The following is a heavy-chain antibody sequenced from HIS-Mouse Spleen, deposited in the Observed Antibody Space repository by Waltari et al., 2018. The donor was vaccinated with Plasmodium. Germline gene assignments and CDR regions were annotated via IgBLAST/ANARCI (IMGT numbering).Heavy chain of an antibody. D-gene: IGHD6-13*01. CDR3: SRVLGYKAAAGTFVEYFQH. V-gene: IGHV1-2*02. CDR1: GYTFTGYY. J-gene: IGHJ1*01. CDR2: INPNSGGT. Sequence: VKVSCKASGYTFTGYYMHWVRQAPGQGLEWRGWINPNSGGTNYAQKFQGRVTMTRDTSISTAYMELSRLRSEDTAVYYCSRVLGYKAAAGTFVEYFQHWGQGTLVTVSS.